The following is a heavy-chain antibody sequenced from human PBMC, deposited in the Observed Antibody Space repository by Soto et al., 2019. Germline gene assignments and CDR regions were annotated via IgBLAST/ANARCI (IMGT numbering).Heavy chain of an antibody. CDR3: ASGLASFDY. CDR2: MNPNSGNT. CDR1: GYTFTSYD. J-gene: IGHJ4*02. Sequence: QVQLVQSGAEVKKPGASVKVSCKASGYTFTSYDINWVRQATGQGLEWMGWMNPNSGNTGYEQKFQGRATMTRNTSISKSYMERSSLRSEDAAVYYCASGLASFDYWGQGPLVTVSS. V-gene: IGHV1-8*01.